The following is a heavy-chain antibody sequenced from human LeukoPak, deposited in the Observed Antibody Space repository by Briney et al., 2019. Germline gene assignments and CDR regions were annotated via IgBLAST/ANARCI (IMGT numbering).Heavy chain of an antibody. CDR1: GFTFSSCS. CDR3: ARDFLDWSNWFDP. J-gene: IGHJ5*02. V-gene: IGHV3-21*01. Sequence: GGSLRLSCAASGFTFSSCSMNWVRQAPGKGLEWVSSISSSSSYIYYADSVKGRFTISRDNAKNSLYLQMSSLRAEDTAVYYCARDFLDWSNWFDPWGQGTLVTVSS. D-gene: IGHD3-9*01. CDR2: ISSSSSYI.